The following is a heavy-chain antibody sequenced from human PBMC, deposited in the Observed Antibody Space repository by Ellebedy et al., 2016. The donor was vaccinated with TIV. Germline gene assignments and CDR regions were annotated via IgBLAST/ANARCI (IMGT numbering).Heavy chain of an antibody. D-gene: IGHD6-19*01. Sequence: SLKISCAASGFTFDDYAMHWVRQAPGKGLEWVSGISWNSGSIGYADSVKGRFTISRDNAKNSLYLQMNSLRAEDTAVYYCARSPYQQWLVDWYFDLWGRGTLVSVSS. V-gene: IGHV3-9*01. CDR1: GFTFDDYA. CDR2: ISWNSGSI. CDR3: ARSPYQQWLVDWYFDL. J-gene: IGHJ2*01.